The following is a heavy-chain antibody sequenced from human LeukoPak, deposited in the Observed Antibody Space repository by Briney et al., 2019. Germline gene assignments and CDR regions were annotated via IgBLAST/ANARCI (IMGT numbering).Heavy chain of an antibody. Sequence: PGGSLRLSCAASGFTFSSYWMSWVRQAPGKGLEWVAYIKQDGSEKYYVDSVKGRFTISRDNAKNSLYLQMNSLRAEDTAVYYCARVYYDSSGYYLFFDYWGQGTLVTVSS. CDR1: GFTFSSYW. D-gene: IGHD3-22*01. V-gene: IGHV3-7*01. J-gene: IGHJ4*02. CDR2: IKQDGSEK. CDR3: ARVYYDSSGYYLFFDY.